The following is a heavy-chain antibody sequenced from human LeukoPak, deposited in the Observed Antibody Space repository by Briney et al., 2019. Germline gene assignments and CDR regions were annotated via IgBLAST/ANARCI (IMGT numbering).Heavy chain of an antibody. CDR1: VFTLSSSY. D-gene: IGHD1-26*01. J-gene: IGHJ3*02. Sequence: GGSLRLSCAASVFTLSSSYKSWVRQAPGKGLEWVSIIYSGGSTYYADFVKGRFTISRDNSKNTLYLQMNSLRAEDTAVYYCTRGGGGSYPRFAFDIWAQGTMVTVSS. CDR3: TRGGGGSYPRFAFDI. V-gene: IGHV3-66*01. CDR2: IYSGGST.